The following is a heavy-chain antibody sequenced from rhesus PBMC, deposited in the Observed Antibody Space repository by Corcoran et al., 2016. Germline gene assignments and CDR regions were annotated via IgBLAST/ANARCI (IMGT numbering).Heavy chain of an antibody. CDR1: GGSISSYW. CDR3: ARSGYGSGGVY. Sequence: QVQMQESGPAVVKPSETLSLTCAVSGGSISSYWWSWVRQPPGKGLEWIGEINGNSGNSYYNPSLKSRVTISKDASKNQFSLKLSSVTAADTAVYYCARSGYGSGGVYWGQGVLVTVSS. D-gene: IGHD4-4*01. CDR2: INGNSGNS. J-gene: IGHJ4*01. V-gene: IGHV4-80*01.